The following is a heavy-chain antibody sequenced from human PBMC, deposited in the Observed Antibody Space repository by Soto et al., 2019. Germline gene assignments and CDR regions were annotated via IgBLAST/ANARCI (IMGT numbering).Heavy chain of an antibody. J-gene: IGHJ5*02. V-gene: IGHV4-59*01. CDR3: ARDVATRGWFDP. D-gene: IGHD5-12*01. CDR2: IYYSGST. CDR1: GGSISSYC. Sequence: QVQLQESGPGLVKPSETLSLTCTVSGGSISSYCWSWIRQPPGKGLEWIGYIYYSGSTNYNPSLKSRVTISVDTSKNQFSLKLSSVTAADTAVYYCARDVATRGWFDPWGQGTLVTVSS.